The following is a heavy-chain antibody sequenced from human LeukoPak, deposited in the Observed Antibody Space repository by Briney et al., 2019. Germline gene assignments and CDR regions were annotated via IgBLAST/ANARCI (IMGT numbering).Heavy chain of an antibody. V-gene: IGHV4-59*01. J-gene: IGHJ4*02. D-gene: IGHD6-19*01. Sequence: SETLSLTCTVSGGSISSYYWSWIRQPPGKGLEWIGYIYYSGSTNYNPSLKSRVTISVDTSKNQFSLKLSSVTAADTAVYYCAGSIAVAPHTIDYWGQGTLLTVSS. CDR3: AGSIAVAPHTIDY. CDR2: IYYSGST. CDR1: GGSISSYY.